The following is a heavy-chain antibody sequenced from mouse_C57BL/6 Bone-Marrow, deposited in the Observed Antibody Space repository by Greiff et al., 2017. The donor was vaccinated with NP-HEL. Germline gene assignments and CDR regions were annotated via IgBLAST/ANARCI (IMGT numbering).Heavy chain of an antibody. CDR1: GYTFTSYW. V-gene: IGHV1-5*01. CDR3: TGYYYGSSRYYFDY. Sequence: VQLQQSGTVLARPGASVKMSCKTSGYTFTSYWMHWVKQRPGQGLEWIGAIYPGNSDTSYNQKFKGKAKLTAVTSASTAYMELSSLTNEDSAVYYCTGYYYGSSRYYFDYWGQGTTLTVSS. J-gene: IGHJ2*01. D-gene: IGHD1-1*01. CDR2: IYPGNSDT.